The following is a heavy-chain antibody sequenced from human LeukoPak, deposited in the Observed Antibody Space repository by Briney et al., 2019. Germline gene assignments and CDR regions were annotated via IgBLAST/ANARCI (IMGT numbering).Heavy chain of an antibody. J-gene: IGHJ4*02. V-gene: IGHV4-39*02. D-gene: IGHD3-10*01. Sequence: SETLSLTRTVSGGSIRTSRPYWGWIRQSPGKGLEWIGSVYYVGNAYYRPSLLSRATISIDTSKTHISLRLTSVTAADTAVYYCATHEEGSYIETWGQGALVTVSS. CDR3: ATHEEGSYIET. CDR2: VYYVGNA. CDR1: GGSIRTSRPY.